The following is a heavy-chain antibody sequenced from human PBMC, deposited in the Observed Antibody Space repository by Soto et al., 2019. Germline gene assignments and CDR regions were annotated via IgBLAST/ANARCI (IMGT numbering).Heavy chain of an antibody. Sequence: QVQLQESGPGLVKPSQTLSLTCTVSGGSISSGGYYWSWIRQPPGKGLEWIGYIYYSGFTYYNPCLSSRPTLSVDTCKIQCPLRISALIAADTALYYCASIDNYVPYAQWAQATVVTVSP. J-gene: IGHJ4*02. CDR1: GGSISSGGYY. V-gene: IGHV4-30-4*01. CDR2: IYYSGFT. CDR3: ASIDNYVPYAQ. D-gene: IGHD4-4*01.